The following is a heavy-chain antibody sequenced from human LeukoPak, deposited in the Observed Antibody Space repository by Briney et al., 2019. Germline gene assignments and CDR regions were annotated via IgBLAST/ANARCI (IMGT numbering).Heavy chain of an antibody. CDR3: ASGQDSGSPFDY. CDR2: IIPIFGTA. D-gene: IGHD1-26*01. CDR1: GGTFSSYA. Sequence: AASVKVSCKASGGTFSSYAISWVRQAPGQGLEWMGGIIPIFGTANYAQKFQGRVTITTDESTSTAYMELSSLRSEDTAVYYWASGQDSGSPFDYWGQGTLVTVSS. J-gene: IGHJ4*02. V-gene: IGHV1-69*05.